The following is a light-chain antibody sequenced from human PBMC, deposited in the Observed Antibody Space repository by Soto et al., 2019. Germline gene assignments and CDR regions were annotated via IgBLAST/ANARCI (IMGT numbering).Light chain of an antibody. CDR1: QSISYW. CDR3: QQYNIYWT. V-gene: IGKV1-5*03. J-gene: IGKJ1*01. Sequence: DIQMTQSPSTLPASVGDRVTITCRASQSISYWLAWYQQKPGKAPNLLIYKASTLESGVPSRFSGSGSGTEFTLTISSLQPDDFATYYCQQYNIYWTFGQGTKVEIK. CDR2: KAS.